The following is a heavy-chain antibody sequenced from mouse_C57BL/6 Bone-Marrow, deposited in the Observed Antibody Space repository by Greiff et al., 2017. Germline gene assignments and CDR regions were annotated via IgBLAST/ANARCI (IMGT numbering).Heavy chain of an antibody. CDR2: IYPGDGDT. CDR3: ARRGNYDFDY. CDR1: GYAFSSSW. J-gene: IGHJ2*01. D-gene: IGHD6-1*01. Sequence: QVQLQQSGPELVKPGASVKISCKASGYAFSSSWMNWVKQRPGKGLEWIGRIYPGDGDTNYNGKFKGKATLTADKSSSTAYMQLSSLTSEDSAVYFCARRGNYDFDYWGQGTTRTVSS. V-gene: IGHV1-82*01.